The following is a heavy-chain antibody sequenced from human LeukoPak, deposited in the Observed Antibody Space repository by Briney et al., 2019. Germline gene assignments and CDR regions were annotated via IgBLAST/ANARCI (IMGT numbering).Heavy chain of an antibody. V-gene: IGHV4-61*01. J-gene: IGHJ6*02. CDR1: GGSVSSGSYY. CDR3: ARGAGYYYYYGMDV. Sequence: SETLSLTCTVSGGSVSSGSYYWSWIRQPPGKGLEWIGEINHSGSTNYNPSLKSRVTISVDTSKNQFSLKLSSVTAADTAVYYCARGAGYYYYYGMDVWGQGTTVTVSS. CDR2: INHSGST.